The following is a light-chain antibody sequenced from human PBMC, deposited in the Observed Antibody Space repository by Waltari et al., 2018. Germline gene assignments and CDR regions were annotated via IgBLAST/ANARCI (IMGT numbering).Light chain of an antibody. Sequence: QSVLTQPPSVSEAPRQRVTISCSGSTSNIANNAVNCYQQLPGKAPKLLIYYDDLLPSGVSDRFSASKSGTSASLAISGLQSEDEADYYCSVWDDSLNGQVFGGGTKLTVL. V-gene: IGLV1-36*01. CDR1: TSNIANNA. CDR2: YDD. J-gene: IGLJ2*01. CDR3: SVWDDSLNGQV.